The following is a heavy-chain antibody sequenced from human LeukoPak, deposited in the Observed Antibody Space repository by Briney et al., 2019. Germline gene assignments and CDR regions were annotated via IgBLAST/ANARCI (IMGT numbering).Heavy chain of an antibody. D-gene: IGHD3-3*01. Sequence: GGSLRLSCAASGFTFSSYGMHWVRQAPGKGLEWVAVIWYDGSNKYYADSVKGRFTISRDNPKNTLYLQMNSLRAEDTAVYYCARGRYYDFWAGMDVWGQGTTVTVSS. CDR3: ARGRYYDFWAGMDV. V-gene: IGHV3-33*01. CDR1: GFTFSSYG. CDR2: IWYDGSNK. J-gene: IGHJ6*02.